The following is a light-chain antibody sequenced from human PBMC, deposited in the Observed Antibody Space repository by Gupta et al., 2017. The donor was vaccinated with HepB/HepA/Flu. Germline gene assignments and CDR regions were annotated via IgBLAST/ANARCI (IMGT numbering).Light chain of an antibody. CDR2: DAS. J-gene: IGKJ4*01. CDR1: QSVSSY. Sequence: EIVLTQSPATLSLSPGERATLSCRASQSVSSYLAWYQQKPGQAPRLLIYDASNRATGIQARFSGSGSGTDFTLTISSLEPEDFAVYYCQQRSNGPPKITFGGGTKVEIK. V-gene: IGKV3-11*01. CDR3: QQRSNGPPKIT.